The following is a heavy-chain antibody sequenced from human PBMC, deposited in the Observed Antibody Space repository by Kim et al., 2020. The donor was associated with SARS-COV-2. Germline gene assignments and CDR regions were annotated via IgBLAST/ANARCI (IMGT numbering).Heavy chain of an antibody. V-gene: IGHV4-59*01. J-gene: IGHJ6*02. Sequence: NYKPSLKGRVTVSVDTSKNQFSLKLSSVTAADTAVYYCARESYYYGMDVWGQGTTVTVSS. CDR3: ARESYYYGMDV.